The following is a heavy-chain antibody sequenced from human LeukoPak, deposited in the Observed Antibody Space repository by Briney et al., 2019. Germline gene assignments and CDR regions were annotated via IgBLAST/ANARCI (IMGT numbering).Heavy chain of an antibody. D-gene: IGHD3-22*01. V-gene: IGHV3-48*04. Sequence: PGGSLRLSCAASGFTLSSYSMNWVRQAPGKGLERVSYISSSSSTIYYADSVKGRFTISRDNAKNSLYLQMNSLRAEDTAVYYCARDYDSSGYYLGYFQHWGQGTLVTVSS. CDR2: ISSSSSTI. CDR1: GFTLSSYS. CDR3: ARDYDSSGYYLGYFQH. J-gene: IGHJ1*01.